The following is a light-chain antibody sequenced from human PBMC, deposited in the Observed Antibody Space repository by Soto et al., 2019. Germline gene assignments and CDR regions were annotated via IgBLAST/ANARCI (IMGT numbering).Light chain of an antibody. CDR1: QSVSSN. V-gene: IGKV3-15*01. J-gene: IGKJ1*01. Sequence: EKVMTQSPATLSVSPGARATLSCRASQSVSSNLAWYQQKPGQAPRLLIYDASTSATGIPARFSGSGSGTEFTLTISSLQSEDLAVYYCQQYDDWPETFGQGTKVEIK. CDR3: QQYDDWPET. CDR2: DAS.